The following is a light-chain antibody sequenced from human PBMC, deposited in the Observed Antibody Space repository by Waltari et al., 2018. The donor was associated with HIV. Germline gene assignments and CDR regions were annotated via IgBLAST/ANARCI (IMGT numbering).Light chain of an antibody. V-gene: IGLV1-47*01. CDR2: RNN. J-gene: IGLJ1*01. CDR1: PSNIGRNY. CDR3: ASWDDRLSGHV. Sequence: QSVLTQPLSASETPGRSLNISCSGAPSNIGRNYVFWYQQVAGLARSLLIYRNNLRPSGVSDRFSGSRSGTSASLVISGLRAEDEAQYYCASWDDRLSGHVFGGGT.